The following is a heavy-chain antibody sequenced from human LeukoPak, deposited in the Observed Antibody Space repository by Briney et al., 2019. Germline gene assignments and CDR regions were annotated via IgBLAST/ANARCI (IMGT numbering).Heavy chain of an antibody. D-gene: IGHD3-3*01. Sequence: ASVKVSSKASGYTFTVYYMHWVRQAPGQGLEWMGWINPNSGGTNYAQKFQGRVTMTRDTSISTAYMELSRLRSDDTAVYYCARDRAGLRFLEWLLDYWGQGTLVTVSS. V-gene: IGHV1-2*02. J-gene: IGHJ4*02. CDR3: ARDRAGLRFLEWLLDY. CDR2: INPNSGGT. CDR1: GYTFTVYY.